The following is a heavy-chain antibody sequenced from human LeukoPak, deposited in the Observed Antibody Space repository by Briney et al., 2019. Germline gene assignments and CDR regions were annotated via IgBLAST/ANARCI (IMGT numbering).Heavy chain of an antibody. CDR3: ARDENYGDYLRAFDI. Sequence: VASVKVSCKASGYTFTSYGISWVRQAPGQGLEWMGWISAYNGNTNYAQKLQGRVTMTTDTSTSTAYMELRSLRSDDTAVYYCARDENYGDYLRAFDIWGQGTMVTVSS. CDR2: ISAYNGNT. CDR1: GYTFTSYG. V-gene: IGHV1-18*01. J-gene: IGHJ3*02. D-gene: IGHD4-17*01.